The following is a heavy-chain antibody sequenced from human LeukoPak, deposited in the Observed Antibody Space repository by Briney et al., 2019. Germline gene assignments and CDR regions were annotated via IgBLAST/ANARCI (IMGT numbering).Heavy chain of an antibody. Sequence: ASVKVSCKASGYTFTSYYMHWVGQAPGQGLEWMGIINPSGGSTSYAQKFQGRVTMTRDTSTSTVYMELSSLRSEDTAVYYCATSFAYGDFDYWGQGTLVTVSS. J-gene: IGHJ4*02. CDR1: GYTFTSYY. CDR2: INPSGGST. CDR3: ATSFAYGDFDY. D-gene: IGHD4-17*01. V-gene: IGHV1-46*01.